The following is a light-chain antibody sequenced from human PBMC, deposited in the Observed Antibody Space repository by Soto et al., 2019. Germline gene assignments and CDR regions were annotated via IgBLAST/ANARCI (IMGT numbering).Light chain of an antibody. V-gene: IGKV3-20*01. CDR3: QQYGNGADS. J-gene: IGKJ2*01. Sequence: IVLTQSPGTLSLSPGERATLSCWASQSVGNNYLAWYQQQPGQAPRLLIFGASNRATGIPDRFSGSGSGTDFTLTISRLEPEDSAFYFCQQYGNGADSFGQGTKLEIK. CDR1: QSVGNNY. CDR2: GAS.